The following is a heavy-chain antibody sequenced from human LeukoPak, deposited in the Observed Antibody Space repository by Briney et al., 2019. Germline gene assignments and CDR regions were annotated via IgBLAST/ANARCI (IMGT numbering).Heavy chain of an antibody. D-gene: IGHD3-3*01. CDR3: ARGPHIRTYDRDNWFDP. J-gene: IGHJ5*02. CDR1: GYIFTNYY. V-gene: IGHV1-46*01. CDR2: INPNGINT. Sequence: ASVKVSCKASGYIFTNYYMHWVRQAPGQGLEWMGIINPNGINTNYAQNFQGRVTMTRDMSTNTIYMELSSLRSEDTAVYYCARGPHIRTYDRDNWFDPWGQGTLATVSS.